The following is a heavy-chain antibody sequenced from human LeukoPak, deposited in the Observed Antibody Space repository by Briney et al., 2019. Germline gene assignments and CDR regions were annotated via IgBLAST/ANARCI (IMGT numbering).Heavy chain of an antibody. CDR3: ARRLAYSSGWYEADY. J-gene: IGHJ4*02. V-gene: IGHV3-30*03. Sequence: GGSLRLSCTASGFTFSSYGMHWVRQAPGKGLERVAIVSYDGGNKYYADSVKGRFTVSRDNSKSTVYLQMNSLRVEDTAVYYCARRLAYSSGWYEADYWGQGTLVTVSS. CDR1: GFTFSSYG. CDR2: VSYDGGNK. D-gene: IGHD6-19*01.